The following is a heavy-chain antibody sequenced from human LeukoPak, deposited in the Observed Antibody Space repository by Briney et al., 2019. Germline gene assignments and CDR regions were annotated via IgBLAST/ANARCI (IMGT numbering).Heavy chain of an antibody. Sequence: GGSLRLSCAASGFTFSSYAMSWVRRAPGKGLEWVSAISGSGGSTYYADSVKGRFTISRDNSKNTLYLQMNSLRAEDTAVYYCAKTGGDYRYYFDYWGQGTLVTVSS. V-gene: IGHV3-23*01. J-gene: IGHJ4*02. CDR2: ISGSGGST. CDR1: GFTFSSYA. D-gene: IGHD4-11*01. CDR3: AKTGGDYRYYFDY.